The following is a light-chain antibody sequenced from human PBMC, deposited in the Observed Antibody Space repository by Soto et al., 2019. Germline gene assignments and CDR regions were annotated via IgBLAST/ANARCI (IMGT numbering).Light chain of an antibody. CDR3: QQYNYSPPT. CDR2: NAS. J-gene: IGKJ2*01. V-gene: IGKV3-20*01. CDR1: QSISSSF. Sequence: ETVLTQSPGTLSSSPGERATLSCRASQSISSSFISWYQQTPGHSPSLILYNASTRAPGVPDRFSGSGSGTDFTLTISRLQPEDFAVYYCQQYNYSPPTFGQGTKLDMK.